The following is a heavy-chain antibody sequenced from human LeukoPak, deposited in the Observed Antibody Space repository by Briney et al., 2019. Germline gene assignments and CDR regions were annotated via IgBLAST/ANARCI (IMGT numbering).Heavy chain of an antibody. Sequence: GESLRISCKGSGYSFTSYWIGWVRQMPGKGLEWMGIIYPGDSDTTYSPSFQGQVTISADKSISTAYLQWSSLKASDTAMYYCATTYDSSGYGPFDNRGQGTLVTVSS. CDR1: GYSFTSYW. D-gene: IGHD3-22*01. J-gene: IGHJ4*02. V-gene: IGHV5-51*01. CDR2: IYPGDSDT. CDR3: ATTYDSSGYGPFDN.